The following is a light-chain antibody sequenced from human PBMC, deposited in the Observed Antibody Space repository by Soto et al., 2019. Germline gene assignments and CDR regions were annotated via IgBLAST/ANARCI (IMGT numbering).Light chain of an antibody. J-gene: IGKJ3*01. Sequence: EVVLTQSPGTLSWSPGERATLSCRASQSVSYLAWYQQKPGQAPRLLIYGARRASGVPDRFSGSGSGTDCTLTIDRLEPEDFAVYYCHLYSTSARLTFGTVTKVDI. CDR2: GA. CDR1: QSVSY. V-gene: IGKV3-20*01. CDR3: HLYSTSARLT.